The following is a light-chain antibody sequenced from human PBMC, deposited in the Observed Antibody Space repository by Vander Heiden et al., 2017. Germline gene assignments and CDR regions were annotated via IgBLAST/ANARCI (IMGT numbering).Light chain of an antibody. Sequence: EIVLTQSPGTLSLSPGERATLSCRASQSVTSNYLAWYQQKPGQSPRLLIYGASTRATGIPDRFSGSGSGTYFSLTISRLEPEDFAVYYCQQYGSSPTWTFGQRTKVEIK. CDR3: QQYGSSPTWT. V-gene: IGKV3-20*01. CDR2: GAS. J-gene: IGKJ1*01. CDR1: QSVTSNY.